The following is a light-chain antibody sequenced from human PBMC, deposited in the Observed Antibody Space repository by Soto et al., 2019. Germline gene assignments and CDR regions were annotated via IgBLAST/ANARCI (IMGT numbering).Light chain of an antibody. CDR2: EVT. CDR1: SSDVGSYDY. CDR3: SSHTSVNTRV. V-gene: IGLV2-14*01. J-gene: IGLJ1*01. Sequence: SVLTQPASVSGSPGQSIALSFPGTSSDVGSYDYVSWYQQHPDKAPKLMIYEVTQRPSGVSNRFSGSKSGNTASLTISGLQAEDEADYYCSSHTSVNTRVFGTGTKVTVL.